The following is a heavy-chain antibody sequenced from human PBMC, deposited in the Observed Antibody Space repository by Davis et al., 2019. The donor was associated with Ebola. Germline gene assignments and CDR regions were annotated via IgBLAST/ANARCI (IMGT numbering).Heavy chain of an antibody. CDR2: IIPRFGSA. V-gene: IGHV1-69*13. J-gene: IGHJ5*02. Sequence: SVKVSCKATGGTFSSHALSWVRQAPGQGLEWMGGIIPRFGSAHYSQKFQGRVTITADESTTTAYMELSILRSDDTAVYYCTRGLRPYSVYDPSDLWGQGTLISVSS. CDR1: GGTFSSHA. D-gene: IGHD5/OR15-5a*01. CDR3: TRGLRPYSVYDPSDL.